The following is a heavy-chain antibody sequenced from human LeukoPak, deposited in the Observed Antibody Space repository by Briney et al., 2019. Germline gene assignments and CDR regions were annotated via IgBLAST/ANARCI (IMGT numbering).Heavy chain of an antibody. J-gene: IGHJ4*02. V-gene: IGHV4-39*01. Sequence: SETLSLTCAVSGGSISSNSYYWGWIRQPPGKGLEWIGSIYYSGSTYYNPSLKSRVTISVDTSKNQFSLKLSSVTAADTAAYYCARPYYYDSSGYLYWGQGTLVTVSS. CDR1: GGSISSNSYY. CDR2: IYYSGST. CDR3: ARPYYYDSSGYLY. D-gene: IGHD3-22*01.